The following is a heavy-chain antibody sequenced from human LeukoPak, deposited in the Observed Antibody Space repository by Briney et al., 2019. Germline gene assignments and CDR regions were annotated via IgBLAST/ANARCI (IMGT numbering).Heavy chain of an antibody. V-gene: IGHV3-23*01. CDR1: GFTVSSNY. CDR3: AKAIVVVTAYYFDY. CDR2: ISGSGGST. D-gene: IGHD2-21*02. J-gene: IGHJ4*02. Sequence: GGSLRLSCAASGFTVSSNYMSWVRQAPGKGLEWVSAISGSGGSTYYADSVKGRFTISRDNSKNTLYLQMNSLRAEDTAVYYCAKAIVVVTAYYFDYWGQGTLVTVSS.